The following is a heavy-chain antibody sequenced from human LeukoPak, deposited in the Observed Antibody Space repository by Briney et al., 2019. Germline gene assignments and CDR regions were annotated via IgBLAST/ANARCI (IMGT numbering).Heavy chain of an antibody. CDR3: ARDAPQVPAAGVLAS. CDR2: MYSGGDT. J-gene: IGHJ4*02. V-gene: IGHV3-53*01. Sequence: GGSLRLSCAASGFTVSDNYMSWVRQAPGKELEWVSVMYSGGDTYYADSVKGRFTFSRDTSKNTLYLQMNGLRTEDTAMYYCARDAPQVPAAGVLASWGQGTLVTVSS. CDR1: GFTVSDNY. D-gene: IGHD6-13*01.